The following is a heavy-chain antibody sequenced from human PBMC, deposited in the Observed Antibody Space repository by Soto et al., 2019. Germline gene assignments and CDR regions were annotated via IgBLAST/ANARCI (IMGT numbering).Heavy chain of an antibody. D-gene: IGHD4-17*01. J-gene: IGHJ6*03. CDR2: ISGSGGST. V-gene: IGHV3-23*01. Sequence: GGSLRLSCAASGFTFSSYAMSWVRQAPGKGLEWISAISGSGGSTYYADSVKGRFTISRDNSKNTLYLQMNSLRAEDTAVYYCAKEYGPYYYYYMDVWGKGTTVTVSS. CDR3: AKEYGPYYYYYMDV. CDR1: GFTFSSYA.